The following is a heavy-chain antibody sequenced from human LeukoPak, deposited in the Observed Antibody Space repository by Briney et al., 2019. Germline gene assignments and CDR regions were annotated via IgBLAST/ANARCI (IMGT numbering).Heavy chain of an antibody. J-gene: IGHJ4*02. CDR3: ARQGFLEWPSPYPFDY. V-gene: IGHV5-51*01. CDR1: GYSFTSYW. CDR2: IYPGDSDT. D-gene: IGHD3-3*01. Sequence: GESLKISCKGSGYSFTSYWIGWVRQMPGKGLEWMGIIYPGDSDTRYSPSFQGQVTISADKSISTAYLQWSSLKASDTAMYYCARQGFLEWPSPYPFDYWGQGTLVTVSS.